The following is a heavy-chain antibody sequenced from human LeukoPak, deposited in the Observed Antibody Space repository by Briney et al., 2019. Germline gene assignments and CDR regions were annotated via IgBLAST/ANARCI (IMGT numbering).Heavy chain of an antibody. D-gene: IGHD1-26*01. Sequence: PSETLSLTRTVSGGSISSYYWSWIRQPPGKGLEWIGYIYYSGSTNYNPSLKSRVTISVDTSKNQFSLKLSSVTAADTAVYYCARDGGSYFDYWGQGTLVTVSS. V-gene: IGHV4-59*01. CDR2: IYYSGST. CDR3: ARDGGSYFDY. J-gene: IGHJ4*02. CDR1: GGSISSYY.